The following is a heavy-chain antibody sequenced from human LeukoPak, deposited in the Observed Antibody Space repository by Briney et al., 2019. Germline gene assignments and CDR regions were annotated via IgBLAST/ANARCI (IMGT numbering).Heavy chain of an antibody. CDR3: ARDRGIAAAGTRFNDY. CDR1: GFTFSSYV. CDR2: IWYDGSNK. V-gene: IGHV3-33*01. D-gene: IGHD6-13*01. Sequence: GGSLRLSCAASGFTFSSYVMHWVRQAPGKGLEWVAVIWYDGSNKYYADSVKGRFTISRDNSKNTLYLQMNSLRAEDTAVYYCARDRGIAAAGTRFNDYWGQGTLVTVSS. J-gene: IGHJ4*02.